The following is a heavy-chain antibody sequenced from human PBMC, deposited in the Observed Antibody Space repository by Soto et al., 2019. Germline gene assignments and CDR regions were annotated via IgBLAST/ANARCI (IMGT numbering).Heavy chain of an antibody. V-gene: IGHV3-48*03. CDR3: TRAAWFPYLSFY. CDR1: GFTFSRFE. J-gene: IGHJ4*02. CDR2: ISSSGSTA. D-gene: IGHD3-10*01. Sequence: GGSLRLSCAASGFTFSRFELQWVRQAPGKGLGWISYISSSGSTAYYASSVEGRFTISRDNANNSVYLQMDSLRAEDTALYYCTRAAWFPYLSFYWGQGALVTVSS.